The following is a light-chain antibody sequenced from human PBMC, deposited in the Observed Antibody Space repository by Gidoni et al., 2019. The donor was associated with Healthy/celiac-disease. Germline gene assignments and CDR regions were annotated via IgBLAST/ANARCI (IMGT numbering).Light chain of an antibody. CDR2: DAS. V-gene: IGKV3-11*01. Sequence: EIVLTQSPATLSLSPGERATLSCRASQSVSSYLAWYQQKPGQAPRLLIYDASNRATGIPARFSGSGSGTDFTLTISSLEPEDLAVYYCQQRSNWPVTFXPXTKVDIK. J-gene: IGKJ3*01. CDR3: QQRSNWPVT. CDR1: QSVSSY.